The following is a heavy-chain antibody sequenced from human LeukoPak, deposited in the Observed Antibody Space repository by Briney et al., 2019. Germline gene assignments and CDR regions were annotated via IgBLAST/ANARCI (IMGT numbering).Heavy chain of an antibody. D-gene: IGHD3-10*01. CDR2: INPNSGGT. CDR3: ARGKYYYGSGSYTKGYNWFDP. Sequence: ASVKVSCKASGYTFTGYYMHWVRQAPGQGLEWMGWINPNSGGTNYAQKFQGRVTMTRDTSISTAYMELSRLRSDDTTVYYCARGKYYYGSGSYTKGYNWFDPWGQGTLVTVSS. V-gene: IGHV1-2*02. CDR1: GYTFTGYY. J-gene: IGHJ5*02.